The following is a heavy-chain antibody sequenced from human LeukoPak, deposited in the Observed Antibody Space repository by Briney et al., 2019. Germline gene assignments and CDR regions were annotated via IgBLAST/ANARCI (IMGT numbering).Heavy chain of an antibody. CDR3: ARDFNYYDSSGYRDY. CDR1: GFTVSSNY. D-gene: IGHD3-22*01. Sequence: GGSLRLSCAASGFTVSSNYMSWVRQAPGKGLEWVSVIYSGGSTYYADSVKDRFTISRDNSKNTLYLQMNSLRAEDTAVYYCARDFNYYDSSGYRDYWGQGTLVTVSS. CDR2: IYSGGST. V-gene: IGHV3-66*01. J-gene: IGHJ4*02.